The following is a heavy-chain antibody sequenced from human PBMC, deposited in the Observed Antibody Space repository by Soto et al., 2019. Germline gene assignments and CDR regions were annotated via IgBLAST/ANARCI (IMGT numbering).Heavy chain of an antibody. CDR2: ISGSGGST. CDR3: AKSSGPLKVHDAFDI. CDR1: GFTFSSYA. D-gene: IGHD1-1*01. Sequence: GGSLRLSCAASGFTFSSYAMSWVRQAPGKGLEWVSAISGSGGSTYYADSVKGRFTISRDNSKNTLYLQMNSLRAEDPAVDYCAKSSGPLKVHDAFDIWGQGTMVTVSS. V-gene: IGHV3-23*01. J-gene: IGHJ3*02.